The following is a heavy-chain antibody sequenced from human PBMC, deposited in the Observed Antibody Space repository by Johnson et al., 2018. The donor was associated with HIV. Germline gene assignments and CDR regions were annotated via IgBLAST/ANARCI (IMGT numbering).Heavy chain of an antibody. CDR2: MWYDGSNK. CDR1: GFTISNYG. Sequence: QVQLVESGGGVVQPGRSLRLSCVASGFTISNYGMHWVRQAPGKGLEWVAVMWYDGSNKYYADSVKGRFTVSRDNSKNTLYLQMNSLRAEDTAVYYCAKGKTWFDALDIWGQGTMVTVSS. J-gene: IGHJ3*02. D-gene: IGHD3-9*01. CDR3: AKGKTWFDALDI. V-gene: IGHV3-33*06.